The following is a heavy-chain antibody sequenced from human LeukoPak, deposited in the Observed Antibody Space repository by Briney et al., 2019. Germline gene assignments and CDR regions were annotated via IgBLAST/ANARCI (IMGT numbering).Heavy chain of an antibody. D-gene: IGHD6-13*01. Sequence: GGSLRLSCAASGFTFSSYAMSWVRQAPGKGLEWVSAISGSGGSTYYADSVKGRFTISRDNSKNPLYLQMNSLRAEDTAVYYCAKDRAAAAGSDWFDPWGQGTLVTVSS. CDR2: ISGSGGST. CDR1: GFTFSSYA. CDR3: AKDRAAAAGSDWFDP. V-gene: IGHV3-23*01. J-gene: IGHJ5*02.